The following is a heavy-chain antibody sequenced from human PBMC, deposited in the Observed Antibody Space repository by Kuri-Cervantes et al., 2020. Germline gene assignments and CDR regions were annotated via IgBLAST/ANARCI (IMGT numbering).Heavy chain of an antibody. D-gene: IGHD4-17*01. CDR2: INSDGSRT. CDR3: ARADAGDFGYHYYYYLDV. V-gene: IGHV3-74*01. Sequence: GGSLRLSCAASGFTFSDYYMSWIRQAPGKGLAWVSHINSDGSRTDYADSVRGRFTISRDNAKNTVFLQMNSLSAEDTAVYYCARADAGDFGYHYYYYLDVWGKGTTVTVSS. CDR1: GFTFSDYY. J-gene: IGHJ6*03.